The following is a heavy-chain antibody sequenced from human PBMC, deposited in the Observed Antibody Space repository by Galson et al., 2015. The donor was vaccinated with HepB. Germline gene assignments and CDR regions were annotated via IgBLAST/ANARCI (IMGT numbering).Heavy chain of an antibody. CDR2: INPNSGGT. J-gene: IGHJ4*02. Sequence: SVKVSCKASGYTFTGYYMHWVRQAPGQGLEWMGRINPNSGGTNYAQKFQGRVTMTRDTSISTAYMELSRLRSDDTAVYYCARDGRRDGYLLASDYWGQGTLVTVSS. D-gene: IGHD5-24*01. CDR1: GYTFTGYY. CDR3: ARDGRRDGYLLASDY. V-gene: IGHV1-2*06.